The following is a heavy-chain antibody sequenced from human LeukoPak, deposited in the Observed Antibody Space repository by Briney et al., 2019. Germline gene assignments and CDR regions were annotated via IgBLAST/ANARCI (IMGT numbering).Heavy chain of an antibody. J-gene: IGHJ4*02. CDR2: INSDGSWT. Sequence: QPGGSLRLSCAASGNYWVHWVRQAPGKGLVWVSHINSDGSWTSYADSVKGRFTISKDNAKNTVYLQMNNLRAEDTAVYYCVSFYETYWGRGTLVTVSS. CDR1: GNYW. CDR3: VSFYETY. D-gene: IGHD2-2*01. V-gene: IGHV3-74*01.